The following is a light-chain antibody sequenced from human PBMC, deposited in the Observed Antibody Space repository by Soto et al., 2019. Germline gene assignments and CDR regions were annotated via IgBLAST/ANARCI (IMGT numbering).Light chain of an antibody. CDR2: DVN. V-gene: IGLV2-14*01. CDR1: ISDIGGYNF. Sequence: QSALTQPASVSGSPGQSITISCTGTISDIGGYNFISWYQHHPGKAPKLVIYDVNNRPSGISYRFSGSTSGNTASLTISGLQAEDEADYYCCSYAGSYTYVFGTETKLTVL. CDR3: CSYAGSYTYV. J-gene: IGLJ1*01.